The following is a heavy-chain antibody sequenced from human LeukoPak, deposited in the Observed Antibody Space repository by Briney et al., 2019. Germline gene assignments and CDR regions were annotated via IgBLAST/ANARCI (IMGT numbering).Heavy chain of an antibody. CDR1: GFTFSSYA. D-gene: IGHD6-19*01. Sequence: GGSLRLSCAASGFTFSSYAMSWVRQAPGKGLEWVSAISGSGGSTYYADSVKGRFTISRDNSKNTLYLQMNSLRAEDTAVYYCAKAPGYSSGPTGFDYWGQGTLVTVSS. V-gene: IGHV3-23*01. CDR3: AKAPGYSSGPTGFDY. CDR2: ISGSGGST. J-gene: IGHJ4*02.